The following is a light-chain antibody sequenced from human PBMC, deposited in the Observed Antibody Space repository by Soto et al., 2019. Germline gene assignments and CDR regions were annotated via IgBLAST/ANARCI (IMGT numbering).Light chain of an antibody. CDR3: QQYTDYSWT. V-gene: IGKV1-5*03. CDR2: MVS. J-gene: IGKJ1*01. CDR1: QSISSW. Sequence: DIQLTQSPSTLSASVGDRVTITCRASQSISSWLAWYQQKPGKAPKVLIYMVSSLESGVPSRFSGSGSGTEFTPTISSLQPDDFATYYCQQYTDYSWTFGQGTKVEIK.